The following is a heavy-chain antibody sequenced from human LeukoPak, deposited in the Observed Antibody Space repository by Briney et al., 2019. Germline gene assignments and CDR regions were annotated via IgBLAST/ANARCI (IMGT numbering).Heavy chain of an antibody. D-gene: IGHD4-23*01. CDR3: ARITYGDNHFDI. V-gene: IGHV4-34*01. J-gene: IGHJ3*02. CDR2: INHSGST. CDR1: GGSFSGYY. Sequence: SETLSLTCAVYGGSFSGYYWSWIRQPPGKGLEWIGEINHSGSTNYNPSLESRVTISVDTSKNQFSLKLSSVTAADTAVYYCARITYGDNHFDIWGQGTMVTVSS.